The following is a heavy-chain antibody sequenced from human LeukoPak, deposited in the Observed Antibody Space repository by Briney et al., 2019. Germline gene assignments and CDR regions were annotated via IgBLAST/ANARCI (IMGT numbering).Heavy chain of an antibody. D-gene: IGHD2-21*01. CDR1: GYTFTDYY. CDR2: INPNTGGT. Sequence: ASVKVSCKISGYTFTDYYMHWVRQAPGRGLEWMGWINPNTGGTSSAQKFQGRVTMSRDTAITTVYMEVSWLTSDDTAIYYCARADRLHGGPYLIGPWGQGTLVTVSS. CDR3: ARADRLHGGPYLIGP. V-gene: IGHV1-2*02. J-gene: IGHJ5*02.